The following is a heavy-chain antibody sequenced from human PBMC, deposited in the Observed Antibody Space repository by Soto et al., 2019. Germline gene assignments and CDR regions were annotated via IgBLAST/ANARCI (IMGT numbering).Heavy chain of an antibody. CDR1: GFTFSGYN. Sequence: EVQLVESGGGLVQPGGSLKLSCAASGFTFSGYNMHWVRQASGKGLEWVGRIRSKANTYATAYAASVKGRFTISRDDSKNTAYLQMNSLQIEDTAMYYCTRHLDGYFAYWGQGTLVTVSS. CDR2: IRSKANTYAT. J-gene: IGHJ4*02. CDR3: TRHLDGYFAY. V-gene: IGHV3-73*01.